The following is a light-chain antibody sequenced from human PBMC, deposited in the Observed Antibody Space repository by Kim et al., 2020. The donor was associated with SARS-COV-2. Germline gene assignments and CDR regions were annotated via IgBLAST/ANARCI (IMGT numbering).Light chain of an antibody. Sequence: GGTVTLPCASSTGAVTSDYYPNWLQQKPGQTPRALIYNTNNKHSWTPARFSGSLLGGKAALTLSGVQPEDEAEYYCLLYYNNARVFGTGTKVTVL. CDR2: NTN. V-gene: IGLV7-43*01. CDR3: LLYYNNARV. J-gene: IGLJ1*01. CDR1: TGAVTSDYY.